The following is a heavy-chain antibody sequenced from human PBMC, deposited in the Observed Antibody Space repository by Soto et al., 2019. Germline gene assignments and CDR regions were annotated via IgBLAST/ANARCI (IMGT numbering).Heavy chain of an antibody. CDR1: GGAIRCFY. Sequence: LGTLSLTWTVCGGAIRCFYWRWIRPPPGKGLEWIGYIYYSGSTNYNPSLKSRVTISVDTSKNQFSLKLNSMTAADTAVYYCARHNYGSGTTYFDNWGQGTLVTVSS. V-gene: IGHV4-59*08. D-gene: IGHD3-10*01. CDR3: ARHNYGSGTTYFDN. CDR2: IYYSGST. J-gene: IGHJ4*02.